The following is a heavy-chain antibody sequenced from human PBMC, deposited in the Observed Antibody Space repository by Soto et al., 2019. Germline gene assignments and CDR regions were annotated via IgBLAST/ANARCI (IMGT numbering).Heavy chain of an antibody. Sequence: PGGSLRLSCAASGFTFSSYSMNWVRQAPGKGLEWVSSISSSSSYIYYADSVKGRFTISRDNAKNSLYLQMNSLRAEDTAVYYCAIPLGYCSSTSCLNYWGQGTLVTAS. D-gene: IGHD2-2*01. CDR3: AIPLGYCSSTSCLNY. J-gene: IGHJ4*02. CDR1: GFTFSSYS. V-gene: IGHV3-21*01. CDR2: ISSSSSYI.